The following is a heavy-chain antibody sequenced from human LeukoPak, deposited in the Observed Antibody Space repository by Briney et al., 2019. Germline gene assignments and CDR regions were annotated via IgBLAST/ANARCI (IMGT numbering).Heavy chain of an antibody. CDR1: GFTYSNHW. CDR2: IKEDGSQK. V-gene: IGHV3-7*01. Sequence: GGSLRLSCAASGFTYSNHWMSWVRQAPGKGLEWVGNIKEDGSQKYYTGSVKGRFTISRDNAKNSLYLQMNSLRVEDTAVYYCARDGGWGWDYWGQGTLVTVSS. D-gene: IGHD6-19*01. CDR3: ARDGGWGWDY. J-gene: IGHJ4*02.